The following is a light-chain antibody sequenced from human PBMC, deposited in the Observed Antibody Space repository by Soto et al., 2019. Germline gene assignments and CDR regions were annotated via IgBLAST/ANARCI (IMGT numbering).Light chain of an antibody. V-gene: IGKV1-39*01. CDR2: AAS. J-gene: IGKJ4*01. CDR3: QQSYSTPRALT. Sequence: DIQMTQSPSSLSASVGDRVTITCRASQSISSYLNWYQQKPGKAPKLLIYAASSLQSGVPSRFSGSGSGTDFTLTISSLQPEDFATYYCQQSYSTPRALTFGGRTKVDIK. CDR1: QSISSY.